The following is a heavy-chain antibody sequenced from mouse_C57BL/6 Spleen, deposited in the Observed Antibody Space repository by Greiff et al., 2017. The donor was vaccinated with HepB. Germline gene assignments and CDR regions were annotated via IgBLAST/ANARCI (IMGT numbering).Heavy chain of an antibody. CDR2: ISDGGSYT. D-gene: IGHD3-3*01. Sequence: EVQLVESGGGLVKPGGSLKLSCAASGFTFSSYAMSWVRQTPEKRLEWVATISDGGSYTYYPDNVKGRFTISRDNAKNNLYLQMSHLKAEDTAMYYCAGERGRGNYYAMDDWGQGTSVTVSS. CDR1: GFTFSSYA. J-gene: IGHJ4*01. V-gene: IGHV5-4*01. CDR3: AGERGRGNYYAMDD.